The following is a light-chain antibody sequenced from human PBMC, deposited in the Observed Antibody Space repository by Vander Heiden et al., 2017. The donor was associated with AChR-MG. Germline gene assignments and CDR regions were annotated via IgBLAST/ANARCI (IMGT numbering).Light chain of an antibody. CDR3: QQRSSWPT. CDR2: TTS. J-gene: IGKJ4*01. Sequence: EIVLTQSPATLSLSPGERATLSCRASQSVDSDLARYQQKPGQAPRLLIYTTSRRATGIPARFSGSGSGTDFTLTISSLEPEDVALYYCQQRSSWPTFGGGTKVEIK. V-gene: IGKV3-11*01. CDR1: QSVDSD.